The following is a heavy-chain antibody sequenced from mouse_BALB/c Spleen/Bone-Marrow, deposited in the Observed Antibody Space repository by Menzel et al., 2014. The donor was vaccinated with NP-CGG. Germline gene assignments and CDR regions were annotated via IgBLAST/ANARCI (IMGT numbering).Heavy chain of an antibody. Sequence: EVQGVESGGGLVKPGGSLKLSCAASGFTFSSYTMSWVRQTPEKRLEWVATISSGGGNTYYPDSMKGRFTISRDNAKNNLYLQMSGLRSEDTALYYCARAYYRYPFDYWGQGTPLTVSS. D-gene: IGHD2-14*01. CDR3: ARAYYRYPFDY. V-gene: IGHV5-9*03. CDR1: GFTFSSYT. CDR2: ISSGGGNT. J-gene: IGHJ2*01.